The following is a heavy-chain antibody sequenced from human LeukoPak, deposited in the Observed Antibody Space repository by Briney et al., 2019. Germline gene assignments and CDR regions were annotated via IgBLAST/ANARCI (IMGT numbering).Heavy chain of an antibody. Sequence: ASVKVSCKASGGPFGSYGISWLRQAPGQGLEWMGGITPMFGAPKYAQKFQDRVAITTDVSTSTAYMELSRLRSEDTVVYYCAREITVIRGSRDAFNMWGQGTMVTVSS. D-gene: IGHD3-22*01. CDR1: GGPFGSYG. V-gene: IGHV1-69*05. CDR3: AREITVIRGSRDAFNM. CDR2: ITPMFGAP. J-gene: IGHJ3*02.